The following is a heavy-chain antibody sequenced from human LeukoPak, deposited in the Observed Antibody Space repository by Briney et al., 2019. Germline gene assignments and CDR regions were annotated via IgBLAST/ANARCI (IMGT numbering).Heavy chain of an antibody. V-gene: IGHV6-1*01. D-gene: IGHD3-10*01. CDR3: ARDRGGYFDC. CDR2: TYYRSKWYN. Sequence: SQTLSLTCAISGDSVSSNSAAWSWIRETPTRGLEWLGRTYYRSKWYNDYAGSVKSRITVNPDTSKNQFSLQLNSVTPEDTAVYYCARDRGGYFDCWDQGTLVTVSS. J-gene: IGHJ4*02. CDR1: GDSVSSNSAA.